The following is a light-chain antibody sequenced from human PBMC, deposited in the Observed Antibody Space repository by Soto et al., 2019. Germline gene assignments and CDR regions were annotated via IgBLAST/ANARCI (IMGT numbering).Light chain of an antibody. J-gene: IGKJ3*01. Sequence: DIQMTQSPSTLSASVGDRVIITCRASESIRSWLAWYQQKPGKAPKLLISKASSLESGVPSRFSGSGSVAEFTLTISSLQPDDFATYYCKQYNSYETFTFGPGTKVDIK. CDR1: ESIRSW. CDR3: KQYNSYETFT. CDR2: KAS. V-gene: IGKV1-5*03.